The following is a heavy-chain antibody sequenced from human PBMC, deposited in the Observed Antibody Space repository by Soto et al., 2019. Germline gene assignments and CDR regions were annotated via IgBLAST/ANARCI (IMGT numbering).Heavy chain of an antibody. CDR2: IIPILGIA. J-gene: IGHJ6*03. D-gene: IGHD3-3*01. CDR3: ARGAIFSYYYYMDV. V-gene: IGHV1-69*02. Sequence: QVPLVQSGAEVKKPGSSVKVSCKASGGTFSSYTISWVRQAPGQGLEWMGRIIPILGIANYAQKFQGRVTITADKSTSTAYMELSSLRSEDTAVYYCARGAIFSYYYYMDVWGKGTTVTVSS. CDR1: GGTFSSYT.